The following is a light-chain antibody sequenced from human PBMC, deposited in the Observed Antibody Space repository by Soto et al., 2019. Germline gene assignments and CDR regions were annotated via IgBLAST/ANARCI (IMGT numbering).Light chain of an antibody. Sequence: QSALTQPRSVSGSPGQSVTISCTGTSSDVGGYNSVSWYQQHPGKAPKLMIYDVSKRPSGVPDRFSGSKPGNTASLTISGLQAEDETDYYCSSYAGSSLVFGTGTKVTVL. V-gene: IGLV2-11*01. CDR2: DVS. CDR3: SSYAGSSLV. CDR1: SSDVGGYNS. J-gene: IGLJ1*01.